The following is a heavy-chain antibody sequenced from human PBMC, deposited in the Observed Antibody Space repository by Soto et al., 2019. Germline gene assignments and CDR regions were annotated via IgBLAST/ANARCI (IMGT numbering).Heavy chain of an antibody. D-gene: IGHD1-26*01. CDR3: ARVSGSYYYGMDV. CDR1: GGSISSSNW. J-gene: IGHJ6*02. CDR2: IYHSGST. V-gene: IGHV4-4*02. Sequence: QVQLQESGPGLVKPSGTLSLTCAVSGGSISSSNWWSWVRQPPGKGLEWIGEIYHSGSTNYNPSLKSRVTISGDKSKTQFSLKLSSVTAADTAVYYCARVSGSYYYGMDVWGQGITVTVSS.